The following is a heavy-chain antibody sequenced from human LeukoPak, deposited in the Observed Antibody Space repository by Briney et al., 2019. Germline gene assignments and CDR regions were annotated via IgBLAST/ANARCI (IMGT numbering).Heavy chain of an antibody. D-gene: IGHD2-15*01. CDR3: ARRRHCTSGSCEDFDF. J-gene: IGHJ4*02. V-gene: IGHV5-51*01. CDR1: GYSFANYW. Sequence: GESLKISCKASGYSFANYWIGWVRQMPGKGLERMGTIYPGDSDTRYSPSFQGQVTISADKSISTAYLQWSSLKASDTAMYYCARRRHCTSGSCEDFDFWGQGTLVTVSS. CDR2: IYPGDSDT.